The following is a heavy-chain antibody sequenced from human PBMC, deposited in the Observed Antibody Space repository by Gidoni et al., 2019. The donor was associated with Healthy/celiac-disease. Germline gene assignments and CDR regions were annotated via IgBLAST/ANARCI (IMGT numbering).Heavy chain of an antibody. CDR1: FVSISSSSYH. V-gene: IGHV4-39*01. CDR3: ARHGGLTTPYYFEH. D-gene: IGHD4-4*01. J-gene: IGHJ4*02. Sequence: QLQLQESGPGLVKPSETLPFTCTVSFVSISSSSYHWGWIRQPPGNGLEWIGCIYYSGSTYYSPSLKSRVPIYVETPKHQLSLKQSSVTAADTAVYYCARHGGLTTPYYFEHWGQGTLVTVSS. CDR2: IYYSGST.